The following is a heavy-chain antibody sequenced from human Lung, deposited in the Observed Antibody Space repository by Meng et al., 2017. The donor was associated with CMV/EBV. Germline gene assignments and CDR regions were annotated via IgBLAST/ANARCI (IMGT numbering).Heavy chain of an antibody. Sequence: SETXSLTCAVYGGSFSGYYLSWIRQPPGKGREWMGEINHSGSTNYNPSLKSRVTISVDTSKNQFSLKLSSVTAADTAVYYCARRRTIFGVVIDYGMDVWGQGTXVTVSS. CDR2: INHSGST. CDR1: GGSFSGYY. V-gene: IGHV4-34*01. D-gene: IGHD3-3*01. J-gene: IGHJ6*02. CDR3: ARRRTIFGVVIDYGMDV.